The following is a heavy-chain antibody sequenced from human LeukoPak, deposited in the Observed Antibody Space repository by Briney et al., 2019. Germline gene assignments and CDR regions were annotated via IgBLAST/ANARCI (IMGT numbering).Heavy chain of an antibody. CDR3: ARAAYYDFWSGYYRAQNWFDP. CDR2: IYYSGST. J-gene: IGHJ5*02. V-gene: IGHV4-59*01. Sequence: SETLSLTCTVSGGSISSYYWSWIRQPPGRGLEWIGYIYYSGSTNYNPSLKSRVTISVDTSKNQFSLKLSSVTAADTAVYYCARAAYYDFWSGYYRAQNWFDPWGQGTLVTVSS. CDR1: GGSISSYY. D-gene: IGHD3-3*01.